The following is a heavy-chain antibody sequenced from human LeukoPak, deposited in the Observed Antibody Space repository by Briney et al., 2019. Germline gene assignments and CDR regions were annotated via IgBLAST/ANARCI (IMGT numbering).Heavy chain of an antibody. CDR2: ISGSRGSGGRT. D-gene: IGHD3-10*01. CDR3: ANLYGSGSYSGTIDY. Sequence: GGSLRLSCAASGFPFSTYAMSWVRQAPGKGLESVSNISGSRGSGGRTYYADSVKGRFTISRDNSKSTLYLQMNSLRADDTAVYYCANLYGSGSYSGTIDYWGQGTLVTVSS. CDR1: GFPFSTYA. V-gene: IGHV3-23*01. J-gene: IGHJ4*02.